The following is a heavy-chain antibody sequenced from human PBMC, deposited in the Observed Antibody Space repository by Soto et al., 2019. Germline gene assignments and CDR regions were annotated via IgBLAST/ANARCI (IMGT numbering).Heavy chain of an antibody. Sequence: EVQMLESGGGLVQPGGSLRLSCAASGFSFSTYAMSWVRQAPGKGLEWVSLVSSGGDRTEYADSVKGRFYISRDTSKSTLYLQMNSLRAEDTAIYYCAKSMWGRDLGESFDYWGQGTLVTVSS. CDR1: GFSFSTYA. CDR2: VSSGGDRT. D-gene: IGHD3-10*01. J-gene: IGHJ4*02. CDR3: AKSMWGRDLGESFDY. V-gene: IGHV3-23*01.